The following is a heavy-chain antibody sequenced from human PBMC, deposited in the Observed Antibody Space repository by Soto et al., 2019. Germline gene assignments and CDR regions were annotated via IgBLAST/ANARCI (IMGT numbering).Heavy chain of an antibody. V-gene: IGHV1-18*01. CDR1: GYSFTSYG. J-gene: IGHJ4*02. Sequence: QVQLVQSGAAVQKPGASVQVSCKASGYSFTSYGISWVRQAPGQGLEWMGWISAYNGNKKYAQKLQGRVTMTTDTSTSTAYMELRSLRSDDTAVYYCARDLGQQLVDYWGQGTLVTVSS. CDR3: ARDLGQQLVDY. D-gene: IGHD6-13*01. CDR2: ISAYNGNK.